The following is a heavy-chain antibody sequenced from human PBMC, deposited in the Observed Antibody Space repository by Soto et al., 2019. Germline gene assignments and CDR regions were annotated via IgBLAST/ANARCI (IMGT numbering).Heavy chain of an antibody. CDR3: ARDQLDHWGSYRTGYYYYYGMDV. V-gene: IGHV1-2*02. CDR1: GYTFTGYY. J-gene: IGHJ6*02. D-gene: IGHD3-16*02. Sequence: QVQLVQSGAEVKKPGASVKVSCKASGYTFTGYYMHWVRQAPGQGLEWMGWINPNSGGTNYAQKFQGRFTMTRDTSISTAYMELSRLRSDDTAVYYCARDQLDHWGSYRTGYYYYYGMDVWGQGTTVTVSS. CDR2: INPNSGGT.